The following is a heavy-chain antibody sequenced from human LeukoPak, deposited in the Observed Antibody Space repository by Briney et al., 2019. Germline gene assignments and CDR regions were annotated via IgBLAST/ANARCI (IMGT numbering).Heavy chain of an antibody. D-gene: IGHD2/OR15-2a*01. J-gene: IGHJ5*02. CDR2: ISYDGSNK. Sequence: GGSLRLSCAASGFTFSSYAMHWARQAPGKGLEWVAVISYDGSNKYYADSVKGRFTISRDNSKNTLYLQMNSLRAEDTAVYYCARDDNNQSKYRKRVSWFDPWGQGTLVTVSS. V-gene: IGHV3-30-3*01. CDR3: ARDDNNQSKYRKRVSWFDP. CDR1: GFTFSSYA.